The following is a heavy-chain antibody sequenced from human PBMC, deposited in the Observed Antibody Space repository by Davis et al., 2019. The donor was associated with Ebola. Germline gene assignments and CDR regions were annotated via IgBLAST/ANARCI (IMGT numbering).Heavy chain of an antibody. Sequence: GESLTISCAASGFTFSSYAMSWVRQAPGKGLEWVSSISSSRSYIYYADSVKGRFTISRDNAKNSLYLQMNSLRAEDTAVYYCARDEGCSSTSCFIYYYYGMDVWGQGTTVTVSS. CDR3: ARDEGCSSTSCFIYYYYGMDV. CDR1: GFTFSSYA. J-gene: IGHJ6*02. D-gene: IGHD2-2*01. V-gene: IGHV3-21*01. CDR2: ISSSRSYI.